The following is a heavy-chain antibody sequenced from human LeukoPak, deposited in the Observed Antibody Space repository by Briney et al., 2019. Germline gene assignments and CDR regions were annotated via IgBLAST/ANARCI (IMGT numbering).Heavy chain of an antibody. CDR2: INHSGST. CDR1: GFTFSSYA. D-gene: IGHD4-11*01. J-gene: IGHJ4*02. V-gene: IGHV4-34*01. Sequence: PGGSLRLSCAASGFTFSSYAMSWVRQPPGKGLEWIGEINHSGSTNYNPSLKSRVTISVDTSKNQFSLKLSSVTAADTAVYYCARVNSNYGLDYWGQGTLVTVSS. CDR3: ARVNSNYGLDY.